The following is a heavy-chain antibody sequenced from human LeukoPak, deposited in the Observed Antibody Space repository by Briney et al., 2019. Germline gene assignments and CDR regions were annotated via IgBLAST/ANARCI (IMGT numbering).Heavy chain of an antibody. D-gene: IGHD6-6*01. J-gene: IGHJ5*02. V-gene: IGHV3-23*01. Sequence: GGSLRLSCAASGFTFSSYAMSWVRQAPGKGLEWVSGISGSGGTTFYADSVKGRFTISRDNSKNTLYLQMNSLRAEDTAVYYCAEKSRGLVGWFDPWGQGTLVTVSS. CDR3: AEKSRGLVGWFDP. CDR2: ISGSGGTT. CDR1: GFTFSSYA.